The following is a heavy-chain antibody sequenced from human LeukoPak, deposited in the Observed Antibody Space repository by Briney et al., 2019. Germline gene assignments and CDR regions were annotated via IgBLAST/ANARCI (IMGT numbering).Heavy chain of an antibody. V-gene: IGHV4-34*01. CDR2: INHSGST. CDR1: GGSFSGYY. CDR3: ASLPGIAAAGLYGMDV. J-gene: IGHJ6*02. D-gene: IGHD6-13*01. Sequence: SETLSLICAVYGGSFSGYYWSWIRQPPGKGLEWIGEINHSGSTNYNPSLKSRVTISVDTSKNQFSLKLSSVTAADTAVYYCASLPGIAAAGLYGMDVWGQGTTVTVSS.